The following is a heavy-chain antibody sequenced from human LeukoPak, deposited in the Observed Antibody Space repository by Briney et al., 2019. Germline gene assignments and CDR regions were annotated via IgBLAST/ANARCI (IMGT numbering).Heavy chain of an antibody. J-gene: IGHJ4*02. CDR1: GYTLTELS. CDR2: IDPDDGET. V-gene: IGHV1-24*01. CDR3: AAVSGSYTLLDC. D-gene: IGHD1-26*01. Sequence: ASVKVSCKVSGYTLTELSIHWVRQAPGKGLEWMGGIDPDDGETIYSPKFQGRVTMTEDTSTDTAHLVLSGLRSEGTAVYFCAAVSGSYTLLDCWGQGTPVTVSS.